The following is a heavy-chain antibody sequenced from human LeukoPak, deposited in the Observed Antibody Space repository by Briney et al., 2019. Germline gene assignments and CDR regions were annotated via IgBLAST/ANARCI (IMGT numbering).Heavy chain of an antibody. CDR3: ARDHPQGYCSGGSCPADY. D-gene: IGHD2-15*01. V-gene: IGHV1-18*01. Sequence: GASVTVSCKASGYTFTSYGISWVRQAPGQGLEWMGWISAYNGNTNYAQKLQGRVTMTTDTSTSTAYMELRSLRSDDTAVYYCARDHPQGYCSGGSCPADYWGQGTLVIVSS. J-gene: IGHJ4*02. CDR1: GYTFTSYG. CDR2: ISAYNGNT.